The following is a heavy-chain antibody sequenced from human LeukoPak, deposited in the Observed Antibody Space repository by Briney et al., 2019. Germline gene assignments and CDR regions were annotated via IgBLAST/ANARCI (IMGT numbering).Heavy chain of an antibody. V-gene: IGHV1-69*13. J-gene: IGHJ3*02. Sequence: GASVKVSCKASGGTFSSYAISWVRQAPGQGLEWMGGIIPIFGTANYAQKFQGRVTITADESTSTAYMELSSLRSEDTAVYYCARADLGYCSSTSCYIGDAFDIWGQGTMVTVSS. CDR1: GGTFSSYA. D-gene: IGHD2-2*02. CDR3: ARADLGYCSSTSCYIGDAFDI. CDR2: IIPIFGTA.